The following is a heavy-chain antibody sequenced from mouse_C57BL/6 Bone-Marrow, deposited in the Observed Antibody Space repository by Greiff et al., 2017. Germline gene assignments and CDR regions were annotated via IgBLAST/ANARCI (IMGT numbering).Heavy chain of an antibody. Sequence: EVQRVESGGGLVKPGGSLKLSCAASGFTFSSYAMSWVRQTPEKRLEWVATISDGGSYTYYPDNVKGRFTISRDNAKNNLYLQMSHLKSEDTAMYYCARDEGAYGYDGFAYWGQGTLVTVSA. CDR1: GFTFSSYA. CDR3: ARDEGAYGYDGFAY. J-gene: IGHJ3*01. D-gene: IGHD2-2*01. CDR2: ISDGGSYT. V-gene: IGHV5-4*01.